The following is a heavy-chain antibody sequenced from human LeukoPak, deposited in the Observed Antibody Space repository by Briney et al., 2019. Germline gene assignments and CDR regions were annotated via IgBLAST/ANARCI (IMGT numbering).Heavy chain of an antibody. Sequence: PGRSLRLSCAASGFTFSTYGMHWVRQAPGKGLEWVAVISYDGSNKYYADSVKGRFTISRDNSKNTLYLQMNSLRAEDTAVYYCAKPYGSGRTLYYGMDVWGQGTTVTVSS. D-gene: IGHD3-10*01. CDR2: ISYDGSNK. CDR1: GFTFSTYG. CDR3: AKPYGSGRTLYYGMDV. V-gene: IGHV3-30*18. J-gene: IGHJ6*02.